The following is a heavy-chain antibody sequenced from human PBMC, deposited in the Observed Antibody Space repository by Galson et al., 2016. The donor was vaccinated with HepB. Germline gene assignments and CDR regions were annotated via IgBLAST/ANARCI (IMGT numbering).Heavy chain of an antibody. V-gene: IGHV2-70*01. CDR3: ARMRLWFAEFDYYGMDV. CDR1: GFSLSTSGMC. CDR2: IDWDDDK. Sequence: PALVKPTQTLTLTCTFSGFSLSTSGMCVSWIRQPPGKALEWLAFIDWDDDKYYSTSLKTRLTISKDTSKNQVVLTMTHMDPVDTATYYCARMRLWFAEFDYYGMDVWGQGTTVTVSS. J-gene: IGHJ6*02. D-gene: IGHD3-10*01.